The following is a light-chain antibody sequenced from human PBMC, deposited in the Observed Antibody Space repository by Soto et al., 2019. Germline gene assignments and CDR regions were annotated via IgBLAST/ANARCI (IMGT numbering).Light chain of an antibody. CDR1: SSDIGGYNY. CDR3: SSYTSSTLDV. CDR2: DVS. J-gene: IGLJ1*01. V-gene: IGLV2-14*01. Sequence: QSVLTQPASVSGSPGQSITISCTGTSSDIGGYNYVSWYQQYPGKAPKLMIYDVSNRPSGVSNRFSGSKSGNTASLTISGLQAEDEADYYCSSYTSSTLDVFGTGTKLTVL.